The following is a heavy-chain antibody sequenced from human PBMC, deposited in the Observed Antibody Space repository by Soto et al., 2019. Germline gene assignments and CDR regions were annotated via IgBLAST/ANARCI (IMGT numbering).Heavy chain of an antibody. V-gene: IGHV1-18*01. CDR2: ISAYNGNT. D-gene: IGHD6-6*01. J-gene: IGHJ4*02. Sequence: ASVKVSCKASGYTFTSYGISWVRQAPGQGLEWMGWISAYNGNTNYAQKLQGRVTMTTDTSTSTAYMELRSLRSDDTAVYYCARDVRLPWGDEYSSSHDYFDYWGQGTLVTVSS. CDR1: GYTFTSYG. CDR3: ARDVRLPWGDEYSSSHDYFDY.